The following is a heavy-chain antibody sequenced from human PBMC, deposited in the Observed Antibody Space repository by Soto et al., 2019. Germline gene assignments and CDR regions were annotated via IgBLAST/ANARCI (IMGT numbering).Heavy chain of an antibody. D-gene: IGHD1-26*01. CDR1: GYTFTSYA. CDR3: ARGASPLIDY. J-gene: IGHJ4*02. V-gene: IGHV1-3*01. Sequence: ASVKVSCKASGYTFTSYAMHWVRQAPGQRLEWMGWINAGNGNTKYSQKFQGRVTITIDTSASTAYMEVSSLRSEDTAVYYCARGASPLIDYWGQGTLVTVSS. CDR2: INAGNGNT.